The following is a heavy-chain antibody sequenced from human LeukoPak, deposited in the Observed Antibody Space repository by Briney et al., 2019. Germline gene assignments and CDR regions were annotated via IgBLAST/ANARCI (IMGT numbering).Heavy chain of an antibody. Sequence: GGSLRLSCAASGFTFSSYWMHWVRQAPGKGLVWVSRINSDGSSTSYADSVKGRFTISRDNAKNTLYLQMNSLRAGDTAVYYCAREGYDSSGYYPDNWFDPWGQGTLVTVSS. CDR2: INSDGSST. CDR3: AREGYDSSGYYPDNWFDP. J-gene: IGHJ5*02. CDR1: GFTFSSYW. V-gene: IGHV3-74*01. D-gene: IGHD3-22*01.